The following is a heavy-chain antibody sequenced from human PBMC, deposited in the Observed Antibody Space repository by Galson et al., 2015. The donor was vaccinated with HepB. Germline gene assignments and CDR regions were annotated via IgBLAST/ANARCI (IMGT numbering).Heavy chain of an antibody. V-gene: IGHV1-69*04. CDR3: ASYSSGYHDAFDI. D-gene: IGHD3-22*01. Sequence: SVKVSCKASGGTFSSYAISWVRQAPGQGLEWMGRIIPILGIANYAQKFQGRVTITADKSTSTAYMELSSLRSEDTAVYYCASYSSGYHDAFDIWGQGTMVTVSS. CDR2: IIPILGIA. J-gene: IGHJ3*02. CDR1: GGTFSSYA.